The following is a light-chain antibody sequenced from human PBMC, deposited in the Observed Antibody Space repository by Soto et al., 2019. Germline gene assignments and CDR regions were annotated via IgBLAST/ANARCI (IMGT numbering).Light chain of an antibody. V-gene: IGLV1-44*01. CDR2: RNN. CDR3: AAWDDSLNGVI. J-gene: IGLJ2*01. CDR1: SSNIGSNT. Sequence: QSVLTQPPSESGTPGQRVTISCSGSSSNIGSNTVNWYQQLPGTAPKLLIYRNNQRPSGVPDRFSGSKSGTSASLAISGLQSEDEADYYCAAWDDSLNGVIFGGGTKVTVL.